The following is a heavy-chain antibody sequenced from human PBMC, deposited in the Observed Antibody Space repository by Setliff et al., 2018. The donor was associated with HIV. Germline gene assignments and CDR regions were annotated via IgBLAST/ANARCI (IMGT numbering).Heavy chain of an antibody. CDR1: GGSISSSSYY. V-gene: IGHV4-39*01. Sequence: SETLSLTCTVSGGSISSSSYYWGWIRQPPGKGLEWIGNIYYSGSTYYNPSLKSRVTISVDTSENQFSLRLNSVTAADTAVYYCARYRYYYDSSGYGRWFEPWGQGTLVTVSS. J-gene: IGHJ5*02. CDR2: IYYSGST. D-gene: IGHD3-22*01. CDR3: ARYRYYYDSSGYGRWFEP.